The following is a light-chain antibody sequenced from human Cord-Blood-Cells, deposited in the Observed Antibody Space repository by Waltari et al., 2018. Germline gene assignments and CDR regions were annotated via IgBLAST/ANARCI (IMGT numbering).Light chain of an antibody. CDR2: DVS. V-gene: IGLV2-14*01. CDR1: ISDVGGYNY. J-gene: IGLJ2*01. Sequence: QSALTQPASVSGSPGQSITISCTGTISDVGGYNYVSWYQQHPGKAPKLMIYDVSNRPSWVSNRFSGPKSGNTASLTISGLQAEDEADYYCSSYTSSSTLGVFGGGTKLTVL. CDR3: SSYTSSSTLGV.